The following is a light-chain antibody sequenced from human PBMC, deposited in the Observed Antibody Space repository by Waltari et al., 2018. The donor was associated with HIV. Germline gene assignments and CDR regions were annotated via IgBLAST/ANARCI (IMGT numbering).Light chain of an antibody. J-gene: IGLJ3*02. CDR2: RND. V-gene: IGLV1-47*01. CDR1: SSNIGNNF. Sequence: QSVLTQPPSASGTPGQRVVISCSGGSSNIGNNFVYWYQQLPGSTPKLLIYRNDPRPSVFSDRFSGSKSGTSASLAISGLRSEDEADYYCATWDDSLNSFWVFGGGTKVTVL. CDR3: ATWDDSLNSFWV.